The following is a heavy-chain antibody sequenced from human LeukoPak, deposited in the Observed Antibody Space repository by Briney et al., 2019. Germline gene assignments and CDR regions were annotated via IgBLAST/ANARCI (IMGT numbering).Heavy chain of an antibody. D-gene: IGHD3-22*01. CDR2: FGTRSTSI. J-gene: IGHJ4*02. Sequence: PGGSLRLSCTASGFTFSGYSMNWIRRAPGKGLEWVSSFGTRSTSIYHAGSVEGRFAISRDNAKNSLYLQMNSLRAEDTALYYCAREVSEGFDFWGQGTLVTVSS. CDR3: AREVSEGFDF. V-gene: IGHV3-21*01. CDR1: GFTFSGYS.